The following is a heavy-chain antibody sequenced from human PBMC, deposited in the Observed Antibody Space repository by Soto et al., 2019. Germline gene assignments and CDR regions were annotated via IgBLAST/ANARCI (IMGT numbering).Heavy chain of an antibody. CDR1: GYTIDRYA. CDR3: ARDRHTDH. J-gene: IGHJ5*02. Sequence: QVQLVQSGAEVKKPGASVTVSCTASGYTIDRYAMSWLRQAPGEGLEWMGWITGDTHEATYAQKFQGRVYLTSDRSSTTAYMELRSLRYDDSAVYYCARDRHTDHWGQGPLVTVSS. V-gene: IGHV1-18*01. CDR2: ITGDTHEA.